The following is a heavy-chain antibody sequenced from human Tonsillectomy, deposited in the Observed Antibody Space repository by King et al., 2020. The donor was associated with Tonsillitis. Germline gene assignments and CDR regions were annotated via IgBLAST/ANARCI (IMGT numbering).Heavy chain of an antibody. Sequence: QLVQSGGGLVQPGGSLRLSCTASGFTFSDDYMDWVRQAPGKGLEWGGRTRNKANSYTTEYAASVRGRFTVSRDDSKNLVYLQMNSLKTVDTAVYYCASGLVGAADFWGQGTLVTVSS. J-gene: IGHJ4*02. CDR3: ASGLVGAADF. CDR1: GFTFSDDY. V-gene: IGHV3-72*01. D-gene: IGHD2-15*01. CDR2: TRNKANSYTT.